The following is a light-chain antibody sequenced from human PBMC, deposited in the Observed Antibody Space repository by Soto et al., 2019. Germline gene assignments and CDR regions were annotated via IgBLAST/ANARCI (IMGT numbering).Light chain of an antibody. CDR1: QSISNW. CDR2: KAS. V-gene: IGKV1-5*03. Sequence: DIQMTQSPSTLSASVGDRVTITCRASQSISNWLAWFQQKPGKAPKLLIYKASNLESGVPSTFSGSASGTEFTLTISSLPPDDFATYYCQHYYDYSWTFGQGTKVEIK. CDR3: QHYYDYSWT. J-gene: IGKJ1*01.